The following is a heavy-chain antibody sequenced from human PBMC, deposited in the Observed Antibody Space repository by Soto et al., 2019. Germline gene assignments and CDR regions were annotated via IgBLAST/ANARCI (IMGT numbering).Heavy chain of an antibody. D-gene: IGHD1-7*01. Sequence: SETLSLTCTVSVGSISSSSYYWGWIRQPPGKGLEWIGSIYYSGSTYYNPSLKSRVTISVDTSKNQFSLKLSSVTAADTAVYYCARHLNDWNFPFDYWGQGTLVTVSS. CDR2: IYYSGST. J-gene: IGHJ4*02. V-gene: IGHV4-39*01. CDR3: ARHLNDWNFPFDY. CDR1: VGSISSSSYY.